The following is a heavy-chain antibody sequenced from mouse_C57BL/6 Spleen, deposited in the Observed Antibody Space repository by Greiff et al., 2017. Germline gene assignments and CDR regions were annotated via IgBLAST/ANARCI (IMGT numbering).Heavy chain of an antibody. CDR2: IYPGGGYT. Sequence: VQLQQSGAELVRPGTSVKMSCKASGYTFTNYWIGWAKQRPGHGLEWIGNIYPGGGYTKYNEKFKGKATLTADKSSNTAYMQFSSLTSEESAIYYCAREDSSGYDYWGQGTTLTVSA. D-gene: IGHD3-2*02. V-gene: IGHV1-63*01. CDR1: GYTFTNYW. J-gene: IGHJ2*01. CDR3: AREDSSGYDY.